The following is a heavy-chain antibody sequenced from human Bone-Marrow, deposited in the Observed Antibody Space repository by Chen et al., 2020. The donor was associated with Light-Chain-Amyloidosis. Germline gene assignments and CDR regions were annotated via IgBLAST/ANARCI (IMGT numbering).Heavy chain of an antibody. J-gene: IGHJ6*02. CDR1: GYTFTGYH. V-gene: IGHV1-2*02. D-gene: IGHD2-2*01. CDR3: ARGLHCSNTNCYLEFYYNAMDV. Sequence: QVQLVQSGAEVKKPGASVKVSCEASGYTFTGYHMHWVLQAPGQGLEWMGWINPNSDSTIYAQKFQGRVTMTRDTSISTVYMELSRLRSDDTAVYYCARGLHCSNTNCYLEFYYNAMDVWGRDHGHRLL. CDR2: INPNSDST.